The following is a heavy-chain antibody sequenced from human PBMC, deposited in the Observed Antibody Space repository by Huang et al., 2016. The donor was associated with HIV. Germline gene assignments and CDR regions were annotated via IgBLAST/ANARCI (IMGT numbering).Heavy chain of an antibody. Sequence: QVQLVQSGSELRKPGASVKVSCQASGYTFTRYAMNWVRQAPGQGLEWMGWINTKPGNPTYAQAFTGRFVLSLDTSVSTAYLQISSLEAEDTAVYYCARDYYDSRGYDIHVVVDYWGQGTLVTVSS. J-gene: IGHJ4*02. V-gene: IGHV7-4-1*02. CDR3: ARDYYDSRGYDIHVVVDY. CDR1: GYTFTRYA. D-gene: IGHD3-22*01. CDR2: INTKPGNP.